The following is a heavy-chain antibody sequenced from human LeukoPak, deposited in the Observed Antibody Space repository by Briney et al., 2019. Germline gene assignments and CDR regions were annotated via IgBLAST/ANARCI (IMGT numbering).Heavy chain of an antibody. V-gene: IGHV4-38-2*02. J-gene: IGHJ4*02. CDR2: VYYSGST. CDR3: TRETSSTSYWE. Sequence: SETLFLTCTVSGYSISSGYFWGWIRQPPGKGLEWIGSVYYSGSTSYNPSLKSRVIISVDTSKNQFSLKLTSVTAADTAVYFCTRETSSTSYWEWGQGTLVTISS. D-gene: IGHD6-6*01. CDR1: GYSISSGYF.